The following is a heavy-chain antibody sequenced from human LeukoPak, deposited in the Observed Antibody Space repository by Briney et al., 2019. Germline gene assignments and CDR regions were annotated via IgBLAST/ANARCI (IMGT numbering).Heavy chain of an antibody. V-gene: IGHV4-34*01. CDR2: GNESGGT. CDR3: AKNGQSGFSFDP. D-gene: IGHD1-26*01. CDR1: GGSFNGYY. J-gene: IGHJ5*02. Sequence: SETLSLTCAVYGGSFNGYYWSWIRQPPGKGLEWIGEGNESGGTKYNPSLKSRVTISADSSKNQFSLKLSSVTAADTAVYYCAKNGQSGFSFDPWGQGILVSVS.